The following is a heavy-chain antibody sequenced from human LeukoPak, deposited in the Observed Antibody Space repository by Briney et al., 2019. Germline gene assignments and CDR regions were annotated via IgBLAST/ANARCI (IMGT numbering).Heavy chain of an antibody. V-gene: IGHV3-9*03. Sequence: GRSLRLSCAASGFTFDDYAMHWVRQAPGKGLEWVSGISWNSGSIGYADSVKGRFTISRDNAKNSLYLQMNSLRAEHMALYNCAKDRDSSSWYYFDYWGQGTLVTVSS. CDR2: ISWNSGSI. CDR3: AKDRDSSSWYYFDY. CDR1: GFTFDDYA. J-gene: IGHJ4*02. D-gene: IGHD6-13*01.